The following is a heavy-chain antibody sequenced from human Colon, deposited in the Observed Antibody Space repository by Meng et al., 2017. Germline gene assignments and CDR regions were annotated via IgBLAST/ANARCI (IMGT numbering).Heavy chain of an antibody. J-gene: IGHJ4*02. D-gene: IGHD6-19*01. Sequence: QGDLQEAGPGLVEPSGTLSLTFAVSGGSISSSNYWSWVRQPPGKGLEWIGQIYLSGSPSYNPSLESRVTISVDKSKNQLSLRLTSVTAADTAIYYCARHGGWHFDYWGQGTLVTVSS. V-gene: IGHV4-4*02. CDR3: ARHGGWHFDY. CDR2: IYLSGSP. CDR1: GGSISSSNY.